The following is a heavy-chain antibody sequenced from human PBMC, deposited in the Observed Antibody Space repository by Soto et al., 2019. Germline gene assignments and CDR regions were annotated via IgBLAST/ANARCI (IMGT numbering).Heavy chain of an antibody. CDR3: ARDTYYYDNRTPGQDY. J-gene: IGHJ4*02. D-gene: IGHD3-22*01. V-gene: IGHV1-69*06. Sequence: SVKVSCKASGGSFSTSSINWVRQAPGQRPEWMANILPIFGTADYAQKFQGRVTITADKSTSTAYMELSSLRSEDTAVYYCARDTYYYDNRTPGQDYWGQGTLVTVSS. CDR2: ILPIFGTA. CDR1: GGSFSTSS.